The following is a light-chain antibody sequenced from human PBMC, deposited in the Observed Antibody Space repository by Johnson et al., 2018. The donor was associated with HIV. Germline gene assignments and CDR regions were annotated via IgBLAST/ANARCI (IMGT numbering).Light chain of an antibody. Sequence: QSALTQPPSVSAAPGQTVTISCSGSSSNVGSSFVSWYRQVPGTAPKLLIYDNNKRPSGIPDRFSASKSGTSATLGITGLQTGDEADYYCGTWDSYLTAGVFGSGTKVTVL. CDR2: DNN. V-gene: IGLV1-51*01. CDR3: GTWDSYLTAGV. CDR1: SSNVGSSF. J-gene: IGLJ1*01.